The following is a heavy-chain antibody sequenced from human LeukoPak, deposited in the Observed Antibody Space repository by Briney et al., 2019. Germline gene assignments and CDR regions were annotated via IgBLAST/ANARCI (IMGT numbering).Heavy chain of an antibody. V-gene: IGHV3-11*04. CDR2: IRSSCNPI. CDR1: GFTFSDYY. D-gene: IGHD3-10*02. CDR3: ARAGRKSRGVDLVRKKETGYYYYMDV. Sequence: GGSLRLSCAAAGFTFSDYYVSWMRQAPGKGLEGVSYIRSSCNPIHYTDSVKGRFTISRDNAKNSLHQQMNSLRAEDTAVYYCARAGRKSRGVDLVRKKETGYYYYMDVWGKGTTVTVSS. J-gene: IGHJ6*03.